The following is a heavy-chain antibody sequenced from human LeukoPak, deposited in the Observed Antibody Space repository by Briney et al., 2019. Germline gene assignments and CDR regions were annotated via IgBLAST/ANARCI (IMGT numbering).Heavy chain of an antibody. CDR2: IYPSDSDT. CDR3: ARPYGSGSYRYFFDY. CDR1: GCRFTSYW. V-gene: IGHV5-51*01. Sequence: GEYLKIYCKGSGCRFTSYWIGWERQMPGKGLEWMGIIYPSDSDTRYSPSFQGQVTISADKSISTAYLQWSSLKASDTAMYYCARPYGSGSYRYFFDYWGQGTLVTVSS. D-gene: IGHD3-10*01. J-gene: IGHJ4*02.